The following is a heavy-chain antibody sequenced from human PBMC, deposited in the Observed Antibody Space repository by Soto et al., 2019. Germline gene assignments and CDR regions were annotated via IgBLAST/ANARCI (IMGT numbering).Heavy chain of an antibody. D-gene: IGHD3-3*01. Sequence: QVQLVQSGPEVKKPGSSVKVSCKSSGGTFNNFAFNWVRQAPGQGLEWMAGIIPVFVTPHYAQRFQGRVTITADESKSTAYMELTSLTSEATAVYFCAAKSGFPYGFDHWGQGTLVTVSS. CDR3: AAKSGFPYGFDH. V-gene: IGHV1-69*01. CDR1: GGTFNNFA. J-gene: IGHJ4*02. CDR2: IIPVFVTP.